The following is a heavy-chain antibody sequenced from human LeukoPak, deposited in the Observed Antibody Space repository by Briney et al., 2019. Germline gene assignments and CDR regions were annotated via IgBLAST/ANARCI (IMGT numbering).Heavy chain of an antibody. CDR2: IYHSGST. CDR1: GGSISSGGYY. V-gene: IGHV4-30-2*01. J-gene: IGHJ6*02. D-gene: IGHD3-9*01. CDR3: ASHSDFDVLRYFDWLFMDV. Sequence: SETLSLTCTVSGGSISSGGYYWSWIRQPPGKGLEWIGYIYHSGSTYYNPSLKSRVTISVDRSKNQFSLKLSSVTAADTAVYYCASHSDFDVLRYFDWLFMDVWGQGTTVTVSS.